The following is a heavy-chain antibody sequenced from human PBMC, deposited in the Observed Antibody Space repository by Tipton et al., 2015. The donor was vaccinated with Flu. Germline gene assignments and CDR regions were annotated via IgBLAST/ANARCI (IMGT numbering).Heavy chain of an antibody. V-gene: IGHV5-51*03. Sequence: QLVQSGAELKKPGESLRISCKVSGYNFASHWIGWVRQRPGKGLDWVGLIYPGDSETVYSPAFQGQVTFSVDKSISTAYLRWGSLRASDSAIYYCTSEGSLWGQGTLVTVSS. J-gene: IGHJ4*02. CDR2: IYPGDSET. CDR1: GYNFASHW. CDR3: TSEGSL.